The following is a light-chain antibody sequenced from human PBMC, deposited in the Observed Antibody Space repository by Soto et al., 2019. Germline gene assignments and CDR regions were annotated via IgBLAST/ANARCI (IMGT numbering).Light chain of an antibody. V-gene: IGKV2-28*01. CDR2: LGS. J-gene: IGKJ1*01. CDR3: MQALQLRT. CDR1: QSLLYSNGYNY. Sequence: DLVMTQYPLSLKVTPGEPATISCRSSQSLLYSNGYNYVDWYLQKPGQSPQLLIYLGSDRASGAPDRFSGSGSGTDFTLKINRVEAEDVGVYYCMQALQLRTFGQGTKVEIK.